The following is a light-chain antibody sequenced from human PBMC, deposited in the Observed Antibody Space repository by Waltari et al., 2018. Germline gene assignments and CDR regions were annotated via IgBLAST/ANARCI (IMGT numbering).Light chain of an antibody. J-gene: IGKJ2*01. Sequence: DIQMTQSPSSLSASVGDRVTITCRASQSISNYLNWYQQKPGTAPKLLIYTASSLQSGVPLRFSGSGSGTDFTLTIRSLQPEDFATYFCQQSYSTPYTFGQGTKLDIK. V-gene: IGKV1-39*01. CDR3: QQSYSTPYT. CDR2: TAS. CDR1: QSISNY.